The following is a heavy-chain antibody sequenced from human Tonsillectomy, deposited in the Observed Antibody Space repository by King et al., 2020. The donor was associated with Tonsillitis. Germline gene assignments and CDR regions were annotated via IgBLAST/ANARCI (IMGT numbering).Heavy chain of an antibody. CDR1: GFTFSTYP. D-gene: IGHD3/OR15-3a*01. Sequence: VQLVESGGGVVQPGGSLRLSCAASGFTFSTYPIHGVRQSPGKGLEWVALISSDGSNKYYADSVKGRFTISRDNSKNTLYLQMNSLRGEDTAVYYCAREKGLWGQGTLVTVSS. CDR3: AREKGL. V-gene: IGHV3-30*04. CDR2: ISSDGSNK. J-gene: IGHJ4*02.